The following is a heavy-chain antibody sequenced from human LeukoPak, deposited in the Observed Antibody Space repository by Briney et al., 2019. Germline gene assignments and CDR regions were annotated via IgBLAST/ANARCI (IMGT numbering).Heavy chain of an antibody. CDR1: GYSISSGYY. V-gene: IGHV4-38-2*01. J-gene: IGHJ4*02. CDR3: ARRVYTSSWYFDY. CDR2: ILHSGIT. D-gene: IGHD6-13*01. Sequence: SETLSLTCAVSGYSISSGYYWGWIRQPPGKGLEWIGSILHSGITYYNPSLKSRLTISVDTSKNQFSLKLSSVTAADTSVYYCARRVYTSSWYFDYWGQGTLVTVSS.